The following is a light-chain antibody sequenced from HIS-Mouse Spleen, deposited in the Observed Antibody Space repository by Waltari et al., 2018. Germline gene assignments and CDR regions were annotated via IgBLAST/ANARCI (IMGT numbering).Light chain of an antibody. J-gene: IGKJ3*01. CDR3: QQYYSTPPVFT. Sequence: DIQLTQSPSFLSASVGDRVTITCRASQGISSYLAWYQQKPGKAPKLLIYAASTLQSGVPSRFSGSGSGTEFTLTISSLQPEDFATYYCQQYYSTPPVFTFGPGTKVDIK. CDR2: AAS. V-gene: IGKV1-9*01. CDR1: QGISSY.